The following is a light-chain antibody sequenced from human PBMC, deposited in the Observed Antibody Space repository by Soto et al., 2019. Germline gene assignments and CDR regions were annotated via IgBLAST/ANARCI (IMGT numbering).Light chain of an antibody. V-gene: IGKV4-1*01. Sequence: DIVMTQSPDSLAVSLGEGAAINCKSSQSVFFSSNSKNYLAWYQQKPGQPPKLLIYWASTRESGVPDRFSGSGSGTDFTLTTSSLQAEDVAVYYCQQYYSSPNTFGQGTKLEIK. CDR2: WAS. CDR1: QSVFFSSNSKNY. CDR3: QQYYSSPNT. J-gene: IGKJ2*01.